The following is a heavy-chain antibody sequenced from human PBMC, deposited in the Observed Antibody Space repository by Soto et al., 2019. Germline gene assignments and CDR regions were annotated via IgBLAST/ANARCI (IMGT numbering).Heavy chain of an antibody. CDR2: INPNSGGT. D-gene: IGHD3-22*01. CDR3: ARDSQYYYDSSGPPLAYGMDV. J-gene: IGHJ6*02. V-gene: IGHV1-2*02. Sequence: ASVKVSCKASGYTFTGYYMHWVRQAPGQGLEWMGWINPNSGGTNYAQKFQGRVTMTRDTSISTAYMELSRLRSDDTAVYYCARDSQYYYDSSGPPLAYGMDVWGQGTTVT. CDR1: GYTFTGYY.